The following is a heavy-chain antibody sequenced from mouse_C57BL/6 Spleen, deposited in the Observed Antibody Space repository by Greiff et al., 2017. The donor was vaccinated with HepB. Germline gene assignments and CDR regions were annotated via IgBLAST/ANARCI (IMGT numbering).Heavy chain of an antibody. D-gene: IGHD5-1*01. CDR1: GYTFTDYY. CDR2: INPNNGGT. V-gene: IGHV1-26*01. Sequence: EVQLQQSGPELVKPGASVKISCKASGYTFTDYYMNWVKQSHGKSLEWIGDINPNNGGTSYNQKFKGKATLTVDKSSSTAYMELRSLTSEDSAVYYCARSTYEGYFDYWGQGTTLTVSS. CDR3: ARSTYEGYFDY. J-gene: IGHJ2*01.